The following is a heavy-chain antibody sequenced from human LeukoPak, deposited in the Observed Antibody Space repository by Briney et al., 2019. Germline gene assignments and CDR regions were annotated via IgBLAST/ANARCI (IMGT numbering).Heavy chain of an antibody. Sequence: GESLKISCKGSGYSFATYWIGWVRQMPGKGLEWMGINYPGDSDTTYSPSFQGQVTMSADKSLSTAYLQWSSLKASDTAMYYCARRVSSSGFDAFDVWGQGTMVIVSS. J-gene: IGHJ3*01. V-gene: IGHV5-51*01. CDR1: GYSFATYW. CDR2: NYPGDSDT. CDR3: ARRVSSSGFDAFDV. D-gene: IGHD5-12*01.